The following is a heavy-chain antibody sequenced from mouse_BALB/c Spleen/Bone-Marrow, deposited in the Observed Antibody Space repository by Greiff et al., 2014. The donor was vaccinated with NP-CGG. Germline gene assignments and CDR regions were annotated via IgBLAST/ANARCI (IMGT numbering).Heavy chain of an antibody. V-gene: IGHV1-4*01. CDR3: ARGGFLLRSLALDY. Sequence: VKLMESGAELARPGASVKMSCMASGYTFTTYTMHWVQQRPGQGLEWVGYINPSTGFTNYNQIFKDKATLAADKSSSTAYMQLSSLTSEDSAVYYCARGGFLLRSLALDYWGQGTSVTVSS. CDR1: GYTFTTYT. CDR2: INPSTGFT. J-gene: IGHJ4*01. D-gene: IGHD1-1*01.